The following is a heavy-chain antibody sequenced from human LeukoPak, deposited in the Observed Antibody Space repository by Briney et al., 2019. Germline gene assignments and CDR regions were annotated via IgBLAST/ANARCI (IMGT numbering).Heavy chain of an antibody. D-gene: IGHD3-22*01. J-gene: IGHJ4*02. Sequence: ASVKVSCKASGYTFTSYDINWVRQATGQGLEWMGGMNPNRGNTGYAQKFQGRVTITRNTSISTAYMELSSLRSEDTAVYYCARGYDSSGYYYFDYWGQGTLVTVSS. CDR3: ARGYDSSGYYYFDY. CDR1: GYTFTSYD. CDR2: MNPNRGNT. V-gene: IGHV1-8*03.